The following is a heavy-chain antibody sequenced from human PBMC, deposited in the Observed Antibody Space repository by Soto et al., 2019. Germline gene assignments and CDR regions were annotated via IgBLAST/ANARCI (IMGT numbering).Heavy chain of an antibody. J-gene: IGHJ4*02. CDR2: IYHSGST. CDR1: GGSISSSNW. D-gene: IGHD1-26*01. Sequence: QVQLQESGPGLVKPSGTLSLTCAVSGGSISSSNWWSWVRQPPGKGLEWIGEIYHSGSTKYNPSPKSPVPISVDKSKNQCSLKMSSVPAADTAVYSCARDSEAPVGHWGQGTLVTVSS. V-gene: IGHV4-4*02. CDR3: ARDSEAPVGH.